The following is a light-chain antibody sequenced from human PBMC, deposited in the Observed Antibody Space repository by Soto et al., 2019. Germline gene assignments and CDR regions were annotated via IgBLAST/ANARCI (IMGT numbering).Light chain of an antibody. Sequence: QSALTQPRSVSGSPGQSVTISCTGTRSDVGGYNYVSWYQQHPGKAPKLMIYAVSKRPSGVPDRFSGSKSGNTASLTISGLQAEDEADYYCCSYAGNYTFVFGGGTKLT. J-gene: IGLJ2*01. CDR2: AVS. CDR3: CSYAGNYTFV. V-gene: IGLV2-11*01. CDR1: RSDVGGYNY.